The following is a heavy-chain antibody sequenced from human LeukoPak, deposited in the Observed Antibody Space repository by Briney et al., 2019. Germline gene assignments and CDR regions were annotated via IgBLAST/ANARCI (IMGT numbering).Heavy chain of an antibody. CDR1: GYTFTSYD. Sequence: ASVKVSCKASGYTFTSYDINWVRQATGQGLEWVGWMNPNSGNTGYAQKFQGRVTMTRNTSISTAYMELSSLRSEDTAVYYCAREGIAAAGTNYYYGMDVWGQGTTVTASS. D-gene: IGHD6-13*01. CDR3: AREGIAAAGTNYYYGMDV. V-gene: IGHV1-8*01. CDR2: MNPNSGNT. J-gene: IGHJ6*02.